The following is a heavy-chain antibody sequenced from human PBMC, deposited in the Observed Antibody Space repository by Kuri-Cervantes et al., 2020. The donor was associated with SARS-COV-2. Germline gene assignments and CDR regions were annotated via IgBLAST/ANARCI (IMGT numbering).Heavy chain of an antibody. J-gene: IGHJ4*02. CDR2: ISSSSSYI. V-gene: IGHV3-21*01. CDR1: GFTFSSYS. CDR3: ARMYSGSYYEAPYFDY. D-gene: IGHD1-26*01. Sequence: GGSLRLSCAASGFTFSSYSMNWVRQAPGKGLEWVSSISSSSSYIYYADSVKGRFTISRDNAKNSLYLLLNNLRAEDTAVYFCARMYSGSYYEAPYFDYWGQGTLVTVSS.